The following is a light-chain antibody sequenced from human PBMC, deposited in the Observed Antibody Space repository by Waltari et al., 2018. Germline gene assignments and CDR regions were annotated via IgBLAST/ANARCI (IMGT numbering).Light chain of an antibody. CDR1: SSNIATDI. V-gene: IGLV1-44*01. CDR3: ATWDATLDTWM. CDR2: AKK. J-gene: IGLJ3*02. Sequence: QSVVTQSPSASGAPGQRVTLSCSGSSSNIATDIVNWYQQFPGTAPKLLIYAKKQRPSGVPGRFSGSRSGTSASLVISGLQSEDEADYYCATWDATLDTWMFGGGTKVTVL.